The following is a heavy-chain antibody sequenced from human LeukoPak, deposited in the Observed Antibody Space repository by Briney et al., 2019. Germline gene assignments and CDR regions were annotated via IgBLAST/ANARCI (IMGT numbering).Heavy chain of an antibody. J-gene: IGHJ4*02. CDR1: VFTFSDYY. Sequence: GRCLRLSCAASVFTFSDYYMSWIRRAPGRGLEWGLYISSSCSTIYYADSVKGRFTISRDNAKNSLYLQMNSLRAEDTAVYYCARDFIDSGWDGSAYFVYWGQGNLVTVSS. CDR2: ISSSCSTI. V-gene: IGHV3-11*01. CDR3: ARDFIDSGWDGSAYFVY. D-gene: IGHD6-19*01.